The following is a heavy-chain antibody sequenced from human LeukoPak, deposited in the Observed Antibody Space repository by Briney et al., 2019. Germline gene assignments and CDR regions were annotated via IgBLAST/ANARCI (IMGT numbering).Heavy chain of an antibody. D-gene: IGHD5-18*01. J-gene: IGHJ4*02. CDR2: INHSGST. CDR3: ARQRGERGYSYGTFDY. V-gene: IGHV4-39*01. CDR1: GGSISSSSYY. Sequence: SETLSLTCTVSGGSISSSSYYWGWIRQPPGKGLEWIGEINHSGSTNYNPSLKSRVTISVDTSKNQFSLKLSSVTAADTAVYYCARQRGERGYSYGTFDYWGQGTLVTVSS.